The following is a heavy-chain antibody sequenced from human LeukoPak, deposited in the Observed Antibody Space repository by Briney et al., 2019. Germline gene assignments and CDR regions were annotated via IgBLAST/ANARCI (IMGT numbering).Heavy chain of an antibody. CDR3: ARLVRGVGYWYFDL. V-gene: IGHV4-30-2*01. CDR1: GGSISSGGYY. CDR2: IYHSGST. D-gene: IGHD3-10*01. Sequence: SETLSLTCTVSGGSISSGGYYWSWIRQPPGKGLEWIGYIYHSGSTHYNPSLKSRVTISVDTSKNQFSLNLSSVTAADTAMYYCARLVRGVGYWYFDLWGRGTLVTVSS. J-gene: IGHJ2*01.